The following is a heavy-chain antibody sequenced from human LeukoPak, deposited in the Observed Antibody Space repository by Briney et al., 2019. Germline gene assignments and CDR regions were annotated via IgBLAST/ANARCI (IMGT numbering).Heavy chain of an antibody. J-gene: IGHJ5*02. CDR1: GGSISSSSYY. CDR3: ARFLRDPTYDWFDP. Sequence: PSETLSLTCTVSGGSISSSSYYWGWIRQPPGKGLEWIGSIYYSGSTYYNPSLKSRVTISVDTSKNQFSLKLSSVTAADTAVYYCARFLRDPTYDWFDPWGQGTLVTVSS. CDR2: IYYSGST. D-gene: IGHD3-16*01. V-gene: IGHV4-39*01.